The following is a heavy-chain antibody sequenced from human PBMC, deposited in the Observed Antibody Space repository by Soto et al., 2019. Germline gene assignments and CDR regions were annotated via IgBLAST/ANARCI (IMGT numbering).Heavy chain of an antibody. CDR3: ARDYSGSTAMADYYYYGMDV. CDR1: GYTFTSYG. J-gene: IGHJ6*02. D-gene: IGHD5-18*01. CDR2: ISAYNGNT. Sequence: ASVKVSCKASGYTFTSYGISWVRQAPGQGLEWMGWISAYNGNTNYAQKLQGRVTMTTDTSTSTAYMELRSLRSDDTAVYYCARDYSGSTAMADYYYYGMDVWGQGTTVTVSS. V-gene: IGHV1-18*01.